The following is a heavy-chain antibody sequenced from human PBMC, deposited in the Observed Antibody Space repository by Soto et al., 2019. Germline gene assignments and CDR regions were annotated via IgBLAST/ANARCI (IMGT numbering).Heavy chain of an antibody. CDR2: ISAYNGNT. D-gene: IGHD1-26*01. J-gene: IGHJ4*02. CDR3: AIVSTKKWELLYFDY. Sequence: QVQLVQSGAEVKKPGASVKVSCKASGYTFTSYGISWVRQAPGQGLEWMGWISAYNGNTNYAQKLQGRVTMTTDTSTSTAYMELRSLRSDDTAVYYCAIVSTKKWELLYFDYWGQGTLVTVSS. V-gene: IGHV1-18*01. CDR1: GYTFTSYG.